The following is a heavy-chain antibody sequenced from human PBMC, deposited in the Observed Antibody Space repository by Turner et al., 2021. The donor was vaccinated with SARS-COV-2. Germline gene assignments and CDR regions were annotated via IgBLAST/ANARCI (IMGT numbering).Heavy chain of an antibody. J-gene: IGHJ4*02. Sequence: EVQLLESGGGLVQPGGSLGLSCAASGFTFSSYAMTWVRQAPGKGLGWVSSITGSADITHYADSVKGRFTISRDNSKNTLHLQMNSLRAEDTAIYYCAKDREGTGADYFDYWGQGTLVTVSS. D-gene: IGHD6-19*01. CDR3: AKDREGTGADYFDY. CDR2: ITGSADIT. V-gene: IGHV3-23*01. CDR1: GFTFSSYA.